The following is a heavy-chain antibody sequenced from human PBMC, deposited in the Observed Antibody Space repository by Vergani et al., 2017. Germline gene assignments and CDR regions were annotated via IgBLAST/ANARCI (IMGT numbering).Heavy chain of an antibody. CDR2: ISWNSGSI. V-gene: IGHV3-9*03. J-gene: IGHJ4*02. CDR3: AKDMVGYDYGPLDY. Sequence: EVQLVESGGGLVQPGRSLRLSCAASGFTFDDYAMHWVRQAPGKGLEWVSGISWNSGSIGYADSVKGRFTISRDNAKNSLYLQMNSLRAEDMALYYCAKDMVGYDYGPLDYWGQGTLVTVSS. CDR1: GFTFDDYA. D-gene: IGHD5-12*01.